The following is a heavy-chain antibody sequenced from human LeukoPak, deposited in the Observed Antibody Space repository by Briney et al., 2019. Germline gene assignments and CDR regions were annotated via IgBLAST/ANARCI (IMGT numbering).Heavy chain of an antibody. V-gene: IGHV4-39*01. Sequence: PSETLSLTCTVSGGSISNSYYWGWIRQPPGKGLEWIGSIYDSGGTYYNPSLKSRVTISVDTSKNQFSLKLSAVTAADTAVYYCARTYSTSWSFRPPLGYWGQGTLVTVSS. CDR1: GGSISNSYY. J-gene: IGHJ4*02. CDR3: ARTYSTSWSFRPPLGY. CDR2: IYDSGGT. D-gene: IGHD6-13*01.